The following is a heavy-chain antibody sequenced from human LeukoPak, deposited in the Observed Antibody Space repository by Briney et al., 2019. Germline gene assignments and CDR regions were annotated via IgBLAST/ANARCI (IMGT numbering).Heavy chain of an antibody. V-gene: IGHV1-69*04. CDR3: TYDILTGYYTDY. CDR1: GGTFSSYA. J-gene: IGHJ4*02. CDR2: IIPILGIA. Sequence: SVKVSCKASGGTFSSYAVSWVRQAPGQGLEWMGRIIPILGIANYAQKFQGRVTITADKSTSTAYMELSSLRSEDTAVYYCTYDILTGYYTDYWGQGTLVTVSS. D-gene: IGHD3-9*01.